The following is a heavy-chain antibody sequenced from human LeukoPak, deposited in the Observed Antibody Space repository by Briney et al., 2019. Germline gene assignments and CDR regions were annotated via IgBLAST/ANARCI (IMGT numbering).Heavy chain of an antibody. J-gene: IGHJ4*02. CDR1: GFTFSSYA. V-gene: IGHV3-30-3*01. D-gene: IGHD3-22*01. Sequence: GGSLRLSRAASGFTFSSYAMHWVRQAPGKGLEWVAVISYDGSNKYYADSVKGRFTISRDNSKNTLYLQMNSLRAEDTAVYYCARDDSSGYYFGYWGQGTLVTVSS. CDR2: ISYDGSNK. CDR3: ARDDSSGYYFGY.